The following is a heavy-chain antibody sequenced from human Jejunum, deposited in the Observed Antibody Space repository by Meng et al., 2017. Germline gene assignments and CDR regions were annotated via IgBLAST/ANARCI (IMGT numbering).Heavy chain of an antibody. CDR1: GDSISSNNR. V-gene: IGHV4-4*02. Sequence: QVQLQESGPGLVRPSGALTLTFSVSGDSISSNNRWTWVRQPPGRGLEWIGEIYHGGDTNYNPSLTSPVTISVDKSKNQFILRLNSVTAADTAIYYCARDWGCRDGYCFSGLLEFWGQGILVTVSS. CDR3: ARDWGCRDGYCFSGLLEF. CDR2: IYHGGDT. J-gene: IGHJ4*02. D-gene: IGHD2-15*01.